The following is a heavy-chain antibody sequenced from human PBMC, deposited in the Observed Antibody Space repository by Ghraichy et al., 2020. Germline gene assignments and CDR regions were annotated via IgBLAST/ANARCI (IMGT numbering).Heavy chain of an antibody. D-gene: IGHD3-16*01. Sequence: GGSLRLSCAASGFTFDDYAMHWVRQAPGKGLEWVSLISWDGGSTYYADSVKGRFTISRDNSKNSLYLQMNSLRAEDTALYYCAKGSCGGVTSNYFDYWGQGTLVTVSS. J-gene: IGHJ4*02. V-gene: IGHV3-43D*03. CDR3: AKGSCGGVTSNYFDY. CDR1: GFTFDDYA. CDR2: ISWDGGST.